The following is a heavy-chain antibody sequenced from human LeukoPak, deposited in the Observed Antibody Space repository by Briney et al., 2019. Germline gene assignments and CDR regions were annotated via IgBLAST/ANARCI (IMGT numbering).Heavy chain of an antibody. V-gene: IGHV4-31*03. D-gene: IGHD3-16*02. Sequence: SQTLSLTCTVSGGSISSGGYYWSWIRQHPGKGLEWIGYIYYSGSTYYNPSLKSRVTISVDTSKNQFSLKLSSVTAADTAVYYCARGGGVWGSYRLRGIDYWGQGTLVTVSS. CDR3: ARGGGVWGSYRLRGIDY. CDR1: GGSISSGGYY. J-gene: IGHJ4*02. CDR2: IYYSGST.